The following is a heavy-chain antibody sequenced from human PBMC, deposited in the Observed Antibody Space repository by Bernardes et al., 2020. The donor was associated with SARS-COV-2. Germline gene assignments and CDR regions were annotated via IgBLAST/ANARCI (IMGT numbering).Heavy chain of an antibody. CDR2: INAGNGNT. CDR1: GYTFTSYA. D-gene: IGHD5-12*01. V-gene: IGHV1-3*01. J-gene: IGHJ4*02. Sequence: ASVKVSCKASGYTFTSYAMHWVRQAPGQRLEWMGWINAGNGNTKYSQKFQGRVTITRDTSASTAYMELSSLRSEDTAVYYCARDRVRGIVATGPLGYWGQGTLVTVSS. CDR3: ARDRVRGIVATGPLGY.